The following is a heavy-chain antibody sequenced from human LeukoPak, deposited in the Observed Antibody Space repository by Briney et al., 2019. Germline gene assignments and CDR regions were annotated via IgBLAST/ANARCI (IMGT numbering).Heavy chain of an antibody. V-gene: IGHV3-74*01. CDR1: GFTFSSYW. CDR3: ARGRVVAGTHYWFFDL. Sequence: GGSLRLSCAASGFTFSSYWMHWVRQAPGRGLVWVSRINSDGSGTSYADSVKGRFTISRDNAKNTLYLQVNSLRAEDSAVYYCARGRVVAGTHYWFFDLWGRGTLVTVSS. CDR2: INSDGSGT. D-gene: IGHD2-15*01. J-gene: IGHJ2*01.